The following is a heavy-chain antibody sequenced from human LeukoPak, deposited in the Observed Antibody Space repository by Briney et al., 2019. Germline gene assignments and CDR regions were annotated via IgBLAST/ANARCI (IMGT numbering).Heavy chain of an antibody. CDR2: ISSSSSYI. CDR1: GFTFSSYS. V-gene: IGHV3-21*01. Sequence: GGSLRLSCAASGFTFSSYSMNWVRQAPGKGLEWVSSISSSSSYIYYADSMKGRFTISRDNAKNSLYLQMNSLRAGDTAVYYCARDHPGRYCSGGSCSGYSFDYWGQGTLVTVSS. CDR3: ARDHPGRYCSGGSCSGYSFDY. D-gene: IGHD2-15*01. J-gene: IGHJ4*02.